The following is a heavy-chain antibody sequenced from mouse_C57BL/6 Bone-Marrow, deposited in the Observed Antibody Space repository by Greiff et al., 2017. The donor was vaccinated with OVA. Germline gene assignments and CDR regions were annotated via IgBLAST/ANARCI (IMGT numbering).Heavy chain of an antibody. CDR3: ARLDGAMDY. V-gene: IGHV1-59*01. CDR1: GYTFTRYW. J-gene: IGHJ4*01. CDR2: IDPSDSYT. D-gene: IGHD2-3*01. Sequence: QVQLKQPGAELVRPGTSVKLSCKASGYTFTRYWMHWVKQRPGQGLEWIGVIDPSDSYTNSNQKFKGKATLTVDTSSSTAYMQLSSLTSEDSAVYYCARLDGAMDYWGQGTSVTVSS.